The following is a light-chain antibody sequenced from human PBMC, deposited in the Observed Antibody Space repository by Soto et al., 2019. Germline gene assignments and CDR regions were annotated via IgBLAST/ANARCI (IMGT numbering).Light chain of an antibody. J-gene: IGLJ2*01. Sequence: QLVLTQSPSASASLGASVKLTCTLSNWHSSIAWHQLQPAKGPRYLMKVNSDGSYWKGDGIPDRFSGSSSGTERYLTISSLQPEDEADYYCQTWGTGFRVFGGGTKVTVL. CDR2: VNSDGSY. CDR3: QTWGTGFRV. V-gene: IGLV4-69*01. CDR1: NWHSS.